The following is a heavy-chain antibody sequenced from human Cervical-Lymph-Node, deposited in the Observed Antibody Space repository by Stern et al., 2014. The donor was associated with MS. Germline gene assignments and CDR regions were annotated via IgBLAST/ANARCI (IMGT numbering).Heavy chain of an antibody. CDR1: GGSISSTGYY. J-gene: IGHJ4*02. CDR2: IHYRGST. V-gene: IGHV4-31*03. CDR3: ARSDRLWGSFDY. Sequence: QLQESGPGLAKPSQTLSLTCTVSGGSISSTGYYWSWIRQHPGKGLEWIGYIHYRGSTYYTPSLKSRGTISVDTSKNQFSLKLSSVTAADTALYYCARSDRLWGSFDYWGQGSLVTVSS. D-gene: IGHD3-16*01.